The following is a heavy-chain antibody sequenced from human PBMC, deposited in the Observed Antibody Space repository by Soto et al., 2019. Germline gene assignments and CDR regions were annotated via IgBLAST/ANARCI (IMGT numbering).Heavy chain of an antibody. CDR2: IKQDGSEE. V-gene: IGHV3-7*01. Sequence: EVQLVESGGGLVQPGGSLRLSCVDSGFTFSSYWMSWVRQAPVKGLEWVGNIKQDGSEENNVDSLKGRFTISRDNAKNSRYLQMNSLRAEDTAVYYCARIAATGRGWDVWGQGTTVVVSS. CDR3: ARIAATGRGWDV. CDR1: GFTFSSYW. J-gene: IGHJ6*02. D-gene: IGHD6-13*01.